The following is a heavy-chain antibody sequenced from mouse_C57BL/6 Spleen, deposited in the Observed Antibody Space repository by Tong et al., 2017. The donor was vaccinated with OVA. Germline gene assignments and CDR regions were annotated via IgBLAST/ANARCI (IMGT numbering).Heavy chain of an antibody. CDR2: ILPGSGST. CDR3: ARMEFYYLWFAY. J-gene: IGHJ3*01. Sequence: VQLQESGAELMKPGASVKISCKATGYTFSSYWIEWVKQRPGHGLEWIGEILPGSGSTNYNEKFKGKATFTADTSDNTAYMQLSSRTSEDSAVYYCARMEFYYLWFAYWGQGTLVTVSA. V-gene: IGHV1-9*01. CDR1: GYTFSSYW. D-gene: IGHD1-1*01.